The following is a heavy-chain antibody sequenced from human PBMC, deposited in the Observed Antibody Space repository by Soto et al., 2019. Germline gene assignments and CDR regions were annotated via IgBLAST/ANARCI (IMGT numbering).Heavy chain of an antibody. CDR2: ILPIFGSP. V-gene: IGHV1-69*01. CDR3: GFGDCTTNSCSYYFYGLDV. J-gene: IGHJ6*02. Sequence: QVQLVQSGAEVKKPGSSVKVSCKASGGNFRRYAISWVRQAPGQGLEWMGGILPIFGSPSHAQKFQGRVTVTEDEYTSTASLELTSLTSEDTAMYYCGFGDCTTNSCSYYFYGLDVWGQGSPVTVSS. D-gene: IGHD3-10*01. CDR1: GGNFRRYA.